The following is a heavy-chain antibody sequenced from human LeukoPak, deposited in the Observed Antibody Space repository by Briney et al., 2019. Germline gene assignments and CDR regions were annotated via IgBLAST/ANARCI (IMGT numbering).Heavy chain of an antibody. V-gene: IGHV1-18*01. CDR3: ARDNDKVVDH. J-gene: IGHJ4*01. CDR1: GYTFSSYG. CDR2: ITAYNGNR. D-gene: IGHD1-1*01. Sequence: ASVKVSCKTSGYTFSSYGISWVRQAPGQGLEWVGWITAYNGNRLYAQRFQGRITLTTDTSTSTSYMELRSLEYDDTAIYYCARDNDKVVDHWGQGTPVTVSS.